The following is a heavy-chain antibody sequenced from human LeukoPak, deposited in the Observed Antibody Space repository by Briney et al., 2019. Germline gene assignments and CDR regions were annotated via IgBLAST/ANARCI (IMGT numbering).Heavy chain of an antibody. CDR2: ISPLFGTP. CDR1: GGTFSNFA. J-gene: IGHJ4*02. V-gene: IGHV1-69*05. Sequence: VASVKVSCKASGGTFSNFAFTWVRQAPGQGLEWMGGISPLFGTPEYAQKFKGRVTMTTDESMSTAYMELSSLRSDDTAVYYCARNPFDFDSDGYYLGPSLFDLWGLGTLVTVSS. D-gene: IGHD3-22*01. CDR3: ARNPFDFDSDGYYLGPSLFDL.